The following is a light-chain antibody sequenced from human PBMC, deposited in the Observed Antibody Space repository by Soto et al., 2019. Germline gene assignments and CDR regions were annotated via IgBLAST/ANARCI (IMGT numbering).Light chain of an antibody. CDR3: QQYNNWPIT. Sequence: EMVMTQSPATLSVSPGERATLSCRASQSVRNDLAWYQQKPGLAPSLLIYDASTRATGIPARFSGSGSGTEFTLSISSLQSEDFAVYYCQQYNNWPITFGQGTRLEIK. CDR1: QSVRND. J-gene: IGKJ5*01. V-gene: IGKV3-15*01. CDR2: DAS.